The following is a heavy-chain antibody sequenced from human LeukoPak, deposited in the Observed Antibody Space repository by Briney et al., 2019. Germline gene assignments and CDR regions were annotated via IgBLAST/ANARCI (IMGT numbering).Heavy chain of an antibody. CDR1: GFSVSGYW. J-gene: IGHJ4*02. CDR3: ARGEDYYDSSGYYSLRFDY. CDR2: IKQDGSEK. Sequence: PGGSLRLSCAVSGFSVSGYWMTWVRQAPGKGLEWVANIKQDGSEKNYVDSVKGRFTISKDNAENSLFLQMNSLRVEDTAVYYCARGEDYYDSSGYYSLRFDYWGQGTLVTVSS. D-gene: IGHD3-22*01. V-gene: IGHV3-7*01.